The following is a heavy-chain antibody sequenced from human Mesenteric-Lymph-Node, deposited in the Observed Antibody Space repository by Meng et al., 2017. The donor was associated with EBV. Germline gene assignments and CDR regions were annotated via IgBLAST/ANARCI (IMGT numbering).Heavy chain of an antibody. CDR3: ARGPEYSSSWNNWFDP. J-gene: IGHJ5*02. V-gene: IGHV1-8*01. CDR2: MNPNSGNT. CDR1: GYTFTSYD. D-gene: IGHD6-13*01. Sequence: QGQLVQSGAEAKKPGASVKVSCKASGYTFTSYDINWVRQATGQGLEWMGWMNPNSGNTGYAQKFQGRVTMTRNTSISTAYMELSSLRSEDTAVYYCARGPEYSSSWNNWFDPWGQGTLVTVSS.